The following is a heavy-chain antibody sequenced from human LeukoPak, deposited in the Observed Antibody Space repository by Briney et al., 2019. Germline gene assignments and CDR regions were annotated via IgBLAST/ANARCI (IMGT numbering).Heavy chain of an antibody. J-gene: IGHJ4*02. V-gene: IGHV3-30*18. CDR2: ISYDGSNK. CDR3: AKAGLYDFWSGYYNGFFDY. D-gene: IGHD3-3*01. CDR1: GFTFSSYA. Sequence: GGSLRLSCAASGFTFSSYAMSWVRQAPGKGLEWVAVISYDGSNKYYADSVKGRFTISRDNSKNTLYLQMNSLRAEDTAVYYCAKAGLYDFWSGYYNGFFDYWGQGTLVTVSS.